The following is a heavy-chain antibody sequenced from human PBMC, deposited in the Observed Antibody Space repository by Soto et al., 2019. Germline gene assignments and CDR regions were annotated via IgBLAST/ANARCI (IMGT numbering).Heavy chain of an antibody. J-gene: IGHJ4*02. V-gene: IGHV3-33*01. D-gene: IGHD6-6*01. CDR1: RFTFSNHG. CDR3: SRDVAARRLDY. Sequence: GGSLRLSCAASRFTFSNHGMHWFRQAPGKGLEWVAVIWYDGSDEYYADSVKGRFTISRDNSKNMLYLQTNNLRPDDTAVYFCSRDVAARRLDYWGQGTLVTVSS. CDR2: IWYDGSDE.